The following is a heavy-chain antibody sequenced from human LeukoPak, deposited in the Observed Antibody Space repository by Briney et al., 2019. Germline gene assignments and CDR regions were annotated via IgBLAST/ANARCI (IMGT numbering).Heavy chain of an antibody. J-gene: IGHJ6*03. CDR2: IIPIFGTA. D-gene: IGHD2-2*01. Sequence: ASVKVSCKASGGTFSSYAISWVRQAPGQGLEWMGGIIPIFGTANYAQKFQGRVTITADESTSTAYMELSSLRSEDTAVYYCARGPKLVVPAALFYYYYMDVWGKGTTVTVSS. CDR3: ARGPKLVVPAALFYYYYMDV. V-gene: IGHV1-69*01. CDR1: GGTFSSYA.